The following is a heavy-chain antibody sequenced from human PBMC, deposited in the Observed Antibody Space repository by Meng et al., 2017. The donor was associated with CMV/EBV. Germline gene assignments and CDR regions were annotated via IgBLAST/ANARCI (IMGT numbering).Heavy chain of an antibody. V-gene: IGHV4-34*01. CDR2: INHSGST. Sequence: SQTLSLTCAVYGGSFSGYYWSWIRQPPGKGLEWIGEINHSGSTNYNPSLKSRVTISVDTSKNQFSLKLSSVTAVDTAVYYCAREYCSSTSCYSDAFDIWGQGTMVTVSS. CDR1: GGSFSGYY. CDR3: AREYCSSTSCYSDAFDI. J-gene: IGHJ3*02. D-gene: IGHD2-2*01.